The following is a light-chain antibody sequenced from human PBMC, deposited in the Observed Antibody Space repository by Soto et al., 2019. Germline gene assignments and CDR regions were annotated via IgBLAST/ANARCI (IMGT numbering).Light chain of an antibody. V-gene: IGKV3-11*01. J-gene: IGKJ4*02. CDR1: QSVNTY. Sequence: EIVLTQSPATLSLSPVERATLSCKASQSVNTYIAWYQQKPGQAPRLLIYDASNRATAIPPRFSGSGSGTDFTFTISSLEPEDFAVYYCQQRSNWPLTFGGGTKVEIK. CDR2: DAS. CDR3: QQRSNWPLT.